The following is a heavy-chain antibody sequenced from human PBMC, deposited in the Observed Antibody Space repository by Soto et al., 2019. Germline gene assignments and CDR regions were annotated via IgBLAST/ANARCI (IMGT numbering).Heavy chain of an antibody. CDR1: GFAFSSHP. CDR3: ARRAIGSSRAFDI. Sequence: GGSLRLSCAASGFAFSSHPMSWVRQSPEKGLEWVSGISDSGGLTYNADSVKGRFTISRDNSKNTLYLQMNSLRAEDTAVYYCARRAIGSSRAFDIWGQGTMVTVSS. CDR2: ISDSGGLT. J-gene: IGHJ3*02. V-gene: IGHV3-23*01. D-gene: IGHD3-10*01.